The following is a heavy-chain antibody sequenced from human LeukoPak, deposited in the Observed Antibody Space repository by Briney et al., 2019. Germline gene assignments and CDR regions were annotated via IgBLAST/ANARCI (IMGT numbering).Heavy chain of an antibody. J-gene: IGHJ6*03. Sequence: PGGSLRLSCAASGFTFSDYYMSWIRQAPGKGLEWVSYISSSGSTIYYADSVKGRFTISRDNAKNSLYLQMNSLRAEETAVYFCARERGGSKLSALYGRDYYYMDVWGKGTTVTVSS. CDR3: ARERGGSKLSALYGRDYYYMDV. D-gene: IGHD3-16*01. CDR1: GFTFSDYY. V-gene: IGHV3-11*01. CDR2: ISSSGSTI.